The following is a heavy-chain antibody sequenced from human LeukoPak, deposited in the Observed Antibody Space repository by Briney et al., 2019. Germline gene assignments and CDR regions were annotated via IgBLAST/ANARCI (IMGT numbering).Heavy chain of an antibody. J-gene: IGHJ6*03. CDR3: AKVGDYGDYYYYYMDV. Sequence: GGSLRLSCAASGFTFSSYAMSWVRQAPGKGLEWVSAISGSGGSTYYADSVKGRFTISRDNSKNTLYLQMNSLRAEDTAVYYCAKVGDYGDYYYYYMDVWGKGTTVTISS. V-gene: IGHV3-23*01. D-gene: IGHD4-17*01. CDR1: GFTFSSYA. CDR2: ISGSGGST.